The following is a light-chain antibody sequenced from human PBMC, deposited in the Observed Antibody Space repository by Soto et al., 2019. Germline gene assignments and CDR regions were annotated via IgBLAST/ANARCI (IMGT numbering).Light chain of an antibody. V-gene: IGKV3-11*01. CDR2: DAS. CDR3: PKYGGVPYT. J-gene: IGKJ4*01. Sequence: EIVLTQSPATLSLSPGERATLSCRASQSVSSYLAWYQQKLGQAPRLLIYDASNRATGIPARFSGSGSGTDFTLTISRLEPEDFAIYYCPKYGGVPYTFGEGTKVDI. CDR1: QSVSSY.